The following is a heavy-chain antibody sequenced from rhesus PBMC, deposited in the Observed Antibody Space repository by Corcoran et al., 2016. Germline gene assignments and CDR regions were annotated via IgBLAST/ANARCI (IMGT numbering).Heavy chain of an antibody. CDR3: AAAIAAAGTGIDY. CDR2: ISSDGSST. Sequence: EVQLVESGGGLVQPGGSLRLSCAASGFTFSSYWMYWVRQAPGKGLEWVSLISSDGSSTSYAYSVKGRFTIFRENAKNSLYLQMNSLRAEDTAVYYCAAAIAAAGTGIDYWGQGVLVTVSS. CDR1: GFTFSSYW. D-gene: IGHD6-25*01. J-gene: IGHJ4*01. V-gene: IGHV3-119*01.